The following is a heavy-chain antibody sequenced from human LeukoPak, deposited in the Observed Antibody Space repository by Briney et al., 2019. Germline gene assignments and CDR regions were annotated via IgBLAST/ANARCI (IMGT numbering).Heavy chain of an antibody. CDR2: INWSGDRT. V-gene: IGHV3-20*04. Sequence: PGGSLRLSCAASGFRFDDYGMTWVRQAPGKGLEWASGINWSGDRTAYADSVKGRLTISRDNAKNSLYLQMNSLRAEDTALYYCARAEYFHSSGYYYNALLDYWGQGILVTVSS. D-gene: IGHD3-22*01. J-gene: IGHJ4*02. CDR3: ARAEYFHSSGYYYNALLDY. CDR1: GFRFDDYG.